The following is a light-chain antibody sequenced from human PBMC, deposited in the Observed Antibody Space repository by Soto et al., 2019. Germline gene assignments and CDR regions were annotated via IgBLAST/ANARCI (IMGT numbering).Light chain of an antibody. CDR3: LQHNSYPQT. V-gene: IGKV1-17*01. J-gene: IGKJ1*01. Sequence: DIQMTQSPSSLSASVGDRVTITCRASQGIRDALGWYQQKPGKAPKRLIYAASSVKSGVPSGFSGSGSGTEFTITISRLQPEDFATYYCLQHNSYPQTFGQGTKVEIK. CDR1: QGIRDA. CDR2: AAS.